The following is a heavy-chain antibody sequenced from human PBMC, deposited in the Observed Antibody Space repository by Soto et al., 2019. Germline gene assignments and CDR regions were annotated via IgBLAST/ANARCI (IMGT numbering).Heavy chain of an antibody. CDR3: ATELGENPASPFDA. J-gene: IGHJ4*02. D-gene: IGHD3-10*01. CDR1: GVTFSSET. Sequence: QVQLVQSGADVKKPGSSVKVSCQASGVTFSSETLGWVRQAPGQGLEWVGGIISLFGTASYAQKFQGRVTITADASTSTVYMEWSSLRSDDTAVYFCATELGENPASPFDAWGQGTLVAVPS. CDR2: IISLFGTA. V-gene: IGHV1-69*01.